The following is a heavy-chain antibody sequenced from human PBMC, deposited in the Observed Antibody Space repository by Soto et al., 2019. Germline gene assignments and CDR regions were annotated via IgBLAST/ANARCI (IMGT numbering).Heavy chain of an antibody. CDR2: ISYDGSNK. Sequence: PGGSLRLSCAASGFTFSSYAMHWVRQAPGKGLEWVAVISYDGSNKYYADSVKGRFTISRDNSKNTLYLQMNSLRAEDTAVYYCARDGGQTGTTEFDYWGQGTLVTVSS. D-gene: IGHD1-1*01. CDR1: GFTFSSYA. V-gene: IGHV3-30-3*01. J-gene: IGHJ4*02. CDR3: ARDGGQTGTTEFDY.